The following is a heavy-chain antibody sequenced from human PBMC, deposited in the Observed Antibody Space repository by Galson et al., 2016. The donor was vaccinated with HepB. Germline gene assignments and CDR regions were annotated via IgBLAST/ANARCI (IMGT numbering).Heavy chain of an antibody. CDR2: IRSKANSYAT. J-gene: IGHJ4*02. Sequence: RLSCAASGFIFSGSAMHWVRQAPGQGLEWLGRIRSKANSYATPYAPSVKGRFTTSRDDSKNTAYLQMNRLKTEDTDMYYCTMGFCSSISSYENDYWGQGTLVTVSS. CDR3: TMGFCSSISSYENDY. V-gene: IGHV3-73*01. D-gene: IGHD2-2*01. CDR1: GFIFSGSA.